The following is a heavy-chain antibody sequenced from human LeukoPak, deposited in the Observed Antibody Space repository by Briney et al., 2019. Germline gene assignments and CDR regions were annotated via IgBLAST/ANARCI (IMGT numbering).Heavy chain of an antibody. CDR1: GGSISSHY. CDR2: IYTSGST. D-gene: IGHD3-3*01. CDR3: ETDVITFLGVREFDP. V-gene: IGHV4-4*07. Sequence: SETLSLTCTVSGGSISSHYWSWLRQPAGKGLEWIGRIYTSGSTNYNPSLKSRVTISVDKSKNQFSLKLSSVTAADTAVYYWETDVITFLGVREFDPWGQGTLVTVSS. J-gene: IGHJ5*02.